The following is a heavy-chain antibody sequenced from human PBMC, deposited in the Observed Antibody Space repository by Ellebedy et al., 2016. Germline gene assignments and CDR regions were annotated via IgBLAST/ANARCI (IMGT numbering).Heavy chain of an antibody. V-gene: IGHV1-18*04. CDR2: ISCYSGDT. J-gene: IGHJ6*02. D-gene: IGHD1-26*01. CDR3: ARPIVGATGGGDYYYYGMDV. Sequence: ASVKDSCXASGYDFTGYGISWVRQAPGQGLEWMGWISCYSGDTNYAQKFQGRVTMTTDASTTTVYMELRSLRSDDTAVYFCARPIVGATGGGDYYYYGMDVWGQGTTVTVSS. CDR1: GYDFTGYG.